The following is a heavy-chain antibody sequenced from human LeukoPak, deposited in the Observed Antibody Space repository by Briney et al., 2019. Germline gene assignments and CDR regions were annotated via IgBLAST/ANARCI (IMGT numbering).Heavy chain of an antibody. V-gene: IGHV4-34*01. CDR3: ARSPDVGAYSNYLRFYNWFDP. Sequence: SETLSLTCAVYGGSFSGYYWSWIRRPPGKGLEWIGEINHSGSTNYNPSLKSRVTISVDTSKNQFSLKLSSVTAADTAVYYCARSPDVGAYSNYLRFYNWFDPRGQGTLVTVSS. CDR2: INHSGST. CDR1: GGSFSGYY. D-gene: IGHD4-11*01. J-gene: IGHJ5*02.